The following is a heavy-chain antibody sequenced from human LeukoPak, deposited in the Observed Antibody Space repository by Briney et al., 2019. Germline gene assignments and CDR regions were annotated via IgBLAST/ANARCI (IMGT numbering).Heavy chain of an antibody. CDR3: ARDRPKYYYDTGVY. CDR1: GFTFSSYA. D-gene: IGHD3-22*01. Sequence: PGGSLRLSCAASGFTFSSYAMHWVRQAPGKGLEWVAVISYDGSNKYYADSVKGRFTISRDNSKNTLYLQMNSLRAEDTAVYYCARDRPKYYYDTGVYWGQGTLVTVSS. CDR2: ISYDGSNK. V-gene: IGHV3-30-3*01. J-gene: IGHJ4*02.